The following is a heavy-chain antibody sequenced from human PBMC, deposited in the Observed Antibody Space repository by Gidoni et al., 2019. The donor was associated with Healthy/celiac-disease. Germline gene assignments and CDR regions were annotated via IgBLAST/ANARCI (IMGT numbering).Heavy chain of an antibody. J-gene: IGHJ4*02. Sequence: QVQLQESGPGLVKPSQTLSLTCTVSGGSISSGSYYWSWIRQPAGKGLEWIGRIYTSGSTNYNPSLKSRVTISVDTSKNQFSLKLSSVPAADTAVYYCARESLYYDILTGYYLDYWGQGTLVTVSS. D-gene: IGHD3-9*01. V-gene: IGHV4-61*02. CDR1: GGSISSGSYY. CDR3: ARESLYYDILTGYYLDY. CDR2: IYTSGST.